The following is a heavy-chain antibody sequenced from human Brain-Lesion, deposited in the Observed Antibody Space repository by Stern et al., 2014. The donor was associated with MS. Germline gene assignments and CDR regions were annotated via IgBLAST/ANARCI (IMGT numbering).Heavy chain of an antibody. J-gene: IGHJ4*02. V-gene: IGHV4-30-4*01. D-gene: IGHD3-22*01. CDR2: IYYIGST. Sequence: QLQLQESDPGLVKPSQTLSLTCNVSGDSISSGDNYWSWIRQSPGKGLEWIGYIYYIGSTFYNPSLKSRVTISVDTSQNQFSLRLSSVTAADTAVYYCARGESSRYYYYFDYWGQGTLVTVSS. CDR1: GDSISSGDNY. CDR3: ARGESSRYYYYFDY.